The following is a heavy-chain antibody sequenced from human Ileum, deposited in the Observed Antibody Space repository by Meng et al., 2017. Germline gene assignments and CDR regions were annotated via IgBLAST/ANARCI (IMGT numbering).Heavy chain of an antibody. J-gene: IGHJ4*02. V-gene: IGHV4-4*02. CDR3: ARHGGYYQDY. CDR1: GGSITTNSY. D-gene: IGHD4-23*01. CDR2: IDHSGSP. Sequence: VPLQGSGPGLVKPSGTLSLTCAVSGGSITTNSYWSWVRQSPEKGLEWIGQIDHSGSPYYNPSLKSRVTMSVDKSKSQVSLQLTSVTAADTAVYYCARHGGYYQDYWGQGTLVTVSS.